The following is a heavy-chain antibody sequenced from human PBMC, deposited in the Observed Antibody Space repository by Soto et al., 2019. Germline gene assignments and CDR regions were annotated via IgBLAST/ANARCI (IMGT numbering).Heavy chain of an antibody. V-gene: IGHV3-23*05. CDR1: GFTFSSSD. D-gene: IGHD3-10*01. CDR2: IDGSGTVT. Sequence: EVQLLESGGGLVQPGGSLRLSCAASGFTFSSSDMTWVRQGPGKGLEWVSTIDGSGTVTYYADSVEGRFTISRDYSKNTLHLQMNSLEADDTAVYYCAKNSGWFHSWGQGTLVTVSS. J-gene: IGHJ5*01. CDR3: AKNSGWFHS.